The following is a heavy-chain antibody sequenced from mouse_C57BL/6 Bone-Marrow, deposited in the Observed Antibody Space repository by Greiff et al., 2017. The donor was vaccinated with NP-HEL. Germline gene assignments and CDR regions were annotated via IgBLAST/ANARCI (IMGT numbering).Heavy chain of an antibody. CDR3: ARNYYSNYLYYAMDY. J-gene: IGHJ4*01. V-gene: IGHV2-9-1*01. CDR1: GFSLTSYA. D-gene: IGHD2-5*01. CDR2: IWTGGGT. Sequence: VNVVESGPGLVAPSQSLSITCTVSGFSLTSYAISWVRQPPGKGLEWLGVIWTGGGTNYNSALKSRLSISKDNSKSQVFLKMNSLQTDDTARYYCARNYYSNYLYYAMDYWGQGTSVTVSS.